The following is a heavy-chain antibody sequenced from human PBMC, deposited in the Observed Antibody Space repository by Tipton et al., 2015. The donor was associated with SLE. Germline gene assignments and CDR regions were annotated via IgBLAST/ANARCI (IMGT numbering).Heavy chain of an antibody. CDR1: GFTFSNFA. Sequence: LRLSCAASGFTFSNFAMSWIRQPPGKGLESIGEINHSGSTNYNPSLKSRVTISVDTSKNQFSLKLSSVTAADTAVYYCARGVLQPLNYWGQGTLVTVSS. D-gene: IGHD2/OR15-2a*01. J-gene: IGHJ4*02. CDR2: INHSGST. CDR3: ARGVLQPLNY. V-gene: IGHV4-34*01.